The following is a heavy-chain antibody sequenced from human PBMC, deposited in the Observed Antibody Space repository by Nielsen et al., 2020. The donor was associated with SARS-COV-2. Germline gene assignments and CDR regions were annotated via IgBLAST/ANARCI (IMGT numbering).Heavy chain of an antibody. Sequence: GSLRLSCTVSGGSISSYYWSWIRQPPGKGLEWIGYIYYSGSTNYNPSLKSRVTISVYKSKNQFSLKLSSVTAADTAVYYCARLYCSSTSCNYYYGMDVWGQGTTVTVSS. CDR3: ARLYCSSTSCNYYYGMDV. CDR2: IYYSGST. CDR1: GGSISSYY. D-gene: IGHD2-2*01. V-gene: IGHV4-59*01. J-gene: IGHJ6*02.